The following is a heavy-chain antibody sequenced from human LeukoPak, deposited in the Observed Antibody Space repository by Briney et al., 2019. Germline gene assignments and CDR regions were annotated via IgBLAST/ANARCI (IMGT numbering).Heavy chain of an antibody. Sequence: GGSLRLSCTASGFTFGDYAMSWVRQAPGKGLEWVGFIRSKAYGGTTEYAASVKGRFTISRDDSKSIAYLQMNSLKTGDTAVYYCTSSGSSSSFYFDYWGQGTLVTVSS. D-gene: IGHD1-26*01. CDR3: TSSGSSSSFYFDY. CDR1: GFTFGDYA. J-gene: IGHJ4*02. CDR2: IRSKAYGGTT. V-gene: IGHV3-49*04.